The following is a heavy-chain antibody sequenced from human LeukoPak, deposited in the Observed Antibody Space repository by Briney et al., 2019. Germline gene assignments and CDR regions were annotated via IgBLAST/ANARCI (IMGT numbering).Heavy chain of an antibody. D-gene: IGHD1-14*01. CDR2: INSSSTYI. V-gene: IGHV3-21*01. CDR1: GFSFSTYY. CDR3: VRGNHGSFDY. Sequence: PGGSLRLSCAASGFSFSTYYVNWVRQAPGKGLEWVSCINSSSTYIYYSDSVRGRFAISRDNAKNSLYLQMNSLRAEDTAVYYCVRGNHGSFDYWGQGSLVTVSS. J-gene: IGHJ4*02.